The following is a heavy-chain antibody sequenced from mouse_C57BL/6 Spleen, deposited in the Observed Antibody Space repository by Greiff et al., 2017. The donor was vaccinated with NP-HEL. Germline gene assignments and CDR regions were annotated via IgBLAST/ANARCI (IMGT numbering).Heavy chain of an antibody. V-gene: IGHV1-69*01. J-gene: IGHJ2*01. CDR3: ARGINWEGGFL. CDR1: GYTFTSYW. CDR2: IDPSDSYT. D-gene: IGHD4-1*02. Sequence: QVQLQQPGAELVIPGASVKLSCKASGYTFTSYWMHWVKQRPGQGLEWIGEIDPSDSYTNYNQKFKGKSTLTVDKSSSTAYMQLSSLTSEDSAVYYCARGINWEGGFLWGQGTTLTVSS.